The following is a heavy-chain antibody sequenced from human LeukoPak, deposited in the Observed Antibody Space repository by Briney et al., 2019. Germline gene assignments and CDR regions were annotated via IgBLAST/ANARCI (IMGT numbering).Heavy chain of an antibody. CDR1: GFTFSSYW. Sequence: GGSLRLSCEASGFTFSSYWMSWVRQAPGKGLEWVANIKEDGSEKFYVDSVRGRFTISRDNAKNSLYLQMNSLRADDTAVYYCARDRWGYSYGGDWGQGTLVTVSS. D-gene: IGHD5-18*01. J-gene: IGHJ4*02. CDR3: ARDRWGYSYGGD. V-gene: IGHV3-7*01. CDR2: IKEDGSEK.